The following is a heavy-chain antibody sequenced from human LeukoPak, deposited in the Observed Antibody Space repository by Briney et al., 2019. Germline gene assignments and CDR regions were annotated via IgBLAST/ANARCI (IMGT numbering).Heavy chain of an antibody. V-gene: IGHV4-34*01. Sequence: SETLSLTCAVYGVSFSGYYWSWIRQPPGKGLEWIGEINHSGSTNYNPSLKSRVTISVDTSKNQFSLKLSSVTAADTAVYYCAAAVAVPNWFDPWGQGTLVTVSS. J-gene: IGHJ5*02. CDR2: INHSGST. CDR3: AAAVAVPNWFDP. CDR1: GVSFSGYY. D-gene: IGHD6-19*01.